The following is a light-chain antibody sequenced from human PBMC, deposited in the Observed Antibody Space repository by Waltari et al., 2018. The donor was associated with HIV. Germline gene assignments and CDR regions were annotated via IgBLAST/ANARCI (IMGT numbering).Light chain of an antibody. CDR2: DVN. CDR3: CSYAGIRTLV. CDR1: SSDVGAYDF. V-gene: IGLV2-23*02. J-gene: IGLJ3*02. Sequence: QSALTQPASVSGSPGQSITISCPATSSDVGAYDFVSWSQQYPGKAPKFMIYDVNKRPSGVSSRFSGSKSGNTASLTISGLQAEDEADYYCCSYAGIRTLVFGGGTKVTVL.